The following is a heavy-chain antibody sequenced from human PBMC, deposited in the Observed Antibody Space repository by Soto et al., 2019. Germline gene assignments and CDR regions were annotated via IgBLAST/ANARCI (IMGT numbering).Heavy chain of an antibody. Sequence: GGSLGLSCSASGFTFSNYWMNWVRQAPGKGLEWVANIKPEGGEEYYVDSVKGRFTISRDNAKNSLYLQMNNLRDDDTALYYCVRDAHRGGDYDYWGQGALVTVSS. D-gene: IGHD3-16*01. CDR2: IKPEGGEE. CDR3: VRDAHRGGDYDY. J-gene: IGHJ4*02. CDR1: GFTFSNYW. V-gene: IGHV3-7*01.